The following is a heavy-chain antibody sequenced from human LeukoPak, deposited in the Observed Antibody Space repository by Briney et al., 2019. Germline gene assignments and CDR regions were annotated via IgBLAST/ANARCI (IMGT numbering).Heavy chain of an antibody. CDR2: ISGSGGST. Sequence: GGSLRHSCAASGFTFSSYAMSWVRQAPRKGLEWVSAISGSGGSTYYADSVKGRFTISRDNSKNTLYLQMNSLRAEDTAVYYCAKDRSGWYYFDYWGQGTLVTVSS. CDR1: GFTFSSYA. J-gene: IGHJ4*02. D-gene: IGHD6-19*01. V-gene: IGHV3-23*01. CDR3: AKDRSGWYYFDY.